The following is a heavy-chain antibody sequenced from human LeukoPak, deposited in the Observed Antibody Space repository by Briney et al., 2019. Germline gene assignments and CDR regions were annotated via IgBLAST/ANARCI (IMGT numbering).Heavy chain of an antibody. D-gene: IGHD2-2*02. Sequence: SQTLPLTCTVSGGSISSGGYYWSWIRQHPGKGLEWIGYIYYSGSTYYNPSLKSRVTISVDTSKNQFSLKLSSVTAADTAVYYCARGDCSSTSCYTQFDYWGQGTLVTVSS. CDR3: ARGDCSSTSCYTQFDY. V-gene: IGHV4-31*03. J-gene: IGHJ4*02. CDR2: IYYSGST. CDR1: GGSISSGGYY.